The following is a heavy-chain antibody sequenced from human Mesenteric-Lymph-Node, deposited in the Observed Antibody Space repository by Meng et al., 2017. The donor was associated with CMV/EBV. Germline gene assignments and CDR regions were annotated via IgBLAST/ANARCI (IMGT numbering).Heavy chain of an antibody. CDR1: GFTVSSHY. CDR2: IYSGGST. Sequence: GESLKISCAASGFTVSSHYMSWVRQAPGTGLEWVSVIYSGGSTYDADSVKGRFPISRDNSKNTLYLQMNSLRAEDTAVYYCARDYYDSSGSYGMDVWGQGTTVTVSS. J-gene: IGHJ6*02. D-gene: IGHD3-22*01. CDR3: ARDYYDSSGSYGMDV. V-gene: IGHV3-53*01.